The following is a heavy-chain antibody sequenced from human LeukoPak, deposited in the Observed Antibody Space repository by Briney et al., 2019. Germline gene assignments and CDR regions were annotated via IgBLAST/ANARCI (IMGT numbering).Heavy chain of an antibody. CDR1: GYTFTSYD. Sequence: ASVKVSCTASGYTFTSYDINWVRQATGQGLEWMGWMNPNSGNTGYAQKFQGRVTMTRNTSISTAYMELSSLRSEDTAVYYCARHPKFFDFWSGYYSDYWGQGTLVTVSS. CDR2: MNPNSGNT. V-gene: IGHV1-8*01. D-gene: IGHD3-3*01. J-gene: IGHJ4*02. CDR3: ARHPKFFDFWSGYYSDY.